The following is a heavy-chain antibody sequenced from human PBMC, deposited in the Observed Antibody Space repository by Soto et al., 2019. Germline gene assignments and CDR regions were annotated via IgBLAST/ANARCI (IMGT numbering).Heavy chain of an antibody. CDR3: ARSSGWSYFDY. CDR1: GYTFTSYA. V-gene: IGHV1-3*01. J-gene: IGHJ4*02. CDR2: INAGNGNT. D-gene: IGHD6-19*01. Sequence: APVKVSCKASGYTFTSYAMHWVRQAPGQRLEWMGWINAGNGNTKYSQKFQGRVTITRDTSASTAYMELSSLRSEDTAVYYCARSSGWSYFDYWGQGTLVTVSS.